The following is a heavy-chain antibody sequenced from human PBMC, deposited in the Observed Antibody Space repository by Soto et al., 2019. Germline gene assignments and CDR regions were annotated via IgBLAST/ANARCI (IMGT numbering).Heavy chain of an antibody. V-gene: IGHV1-18*01. J-gene: IGHJ4*02. CDR1: GYTFTSYG. CDR3: ARDSVDNWNPRFGQGYSGYDFNY. Sequence: ASVKVSCKASGYTFTSYGISWVRQAPGQGLEWMGWISAYNGNTNYAQKLQGRVTMTTDTSTSTAYMELRSLRSDDTAVYYCARDSVDNWNPRFGQGYSGYDFNYWGQGTLVTVSS. D-gene: IGHD5-12*01. CDR2: ISAYNGNT.